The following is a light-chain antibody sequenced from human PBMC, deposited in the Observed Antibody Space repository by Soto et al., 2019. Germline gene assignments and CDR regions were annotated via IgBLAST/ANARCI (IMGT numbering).Light chain of an antibody. CDR2: DVS. V-gene: IGLV2-14*01. CDR1: SSDVGGYNY. J-gene: IGLJ2*01. Sequence: QPVLTQPASVSGSPGQSITISCTGTSSDVGGYNYVSWYQQHPGKAPKLMIYDVSNRPSGVSNRFSGSKSGNTASLTISGLQAEDEADYYCSSYTSSSTLGLFGGGTKVTVL. CDR3: SSYTSSSTLGL.